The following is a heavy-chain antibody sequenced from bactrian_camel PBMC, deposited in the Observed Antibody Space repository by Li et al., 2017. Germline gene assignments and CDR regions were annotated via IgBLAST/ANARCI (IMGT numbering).Heavy chain of an antibody. Sequence: QVQLVESGGGSVQAGGSLELSCTSSGYDITTCEKGWFRQAPGKERELVSIVSSDGAPTYADSVKGRFSISRDNDKGTIFLQMHNLQTEDTAVYYCATVRSGLSQHCYTELPFGTWAQGTQVTVS. CDR1: GYDITTCE. J-gene: IGHJ6*01. CDR3: ATVRSGLSQHCYTELPFGT. V-gene: IGHV3S53*01. D-gene: IGHD2*01. CDR2: VSSDGAP.